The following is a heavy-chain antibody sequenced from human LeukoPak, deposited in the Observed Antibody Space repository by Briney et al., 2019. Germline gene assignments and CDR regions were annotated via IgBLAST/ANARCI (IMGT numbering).Heavy chain of an antibody. CDR3: ARDRWYYYDSSDYYHDAFDI. D-gene: IGHD3-22*01. CDR2: ISFDGINK. V-gene: IGHV3-30*04. Sequence: GALRLSCAASGFTFSSYAMHWVRQAPGKGLEWVAVISFDGINKYYADSVKGRFTISRDNSKNTLYLQMNSLIAEDTAVYYCARDRWYYYDSSDYYHDAFDIWGQGTMVTVSS. CDR1: GFTFSSYA. J-gene: IGHJ3*02.